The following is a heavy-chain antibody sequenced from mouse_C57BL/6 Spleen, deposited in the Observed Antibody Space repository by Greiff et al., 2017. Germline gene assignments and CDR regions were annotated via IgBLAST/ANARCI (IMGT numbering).Heavy chain of an antibody. J-gene: IGHJ3*01. CDR3: ARGLDSSGAWFAY. CDR2: ISYDGSN. D-gene: IGHD3-2*02. V-gene: IGHV3-6*01. CDR1: GYSITSGYY. Sequence: EVQLVESGPGLVKPSQSLSLTCSVTGYSITSGYYWNWIRQFPGNKLEWMGYISYDGSNNYNPSLKNRISITRDTSKNQFFLKLNSVTTEDTATYYCARGLDSSGAWFAYWGQGTLVTVSA.